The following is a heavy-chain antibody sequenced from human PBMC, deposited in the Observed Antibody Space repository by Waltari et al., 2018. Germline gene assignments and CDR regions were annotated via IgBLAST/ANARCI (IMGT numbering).Heavy chain of an antibody. CDR1: GYTFTGYY. V-gene: IGHV1-2*06. D-gene: IGHD3-22*01. Sequence: QVQLVQSGAEVKKPGASVKVSCKASGYTFTGYYFHWVRQAPGQGLEWMGRINPNTGETTYAQEFQGRVTMTRDTSISTAYMELTILRSEDTAVYYCARDWGYYSDTSGYPSNWFGPWGQGTLVTVSS. J-gene: IGHJ5*02. CDR2: INPNTGET. CDR3: ARDWGYYSDTSGYPSNWFGP.